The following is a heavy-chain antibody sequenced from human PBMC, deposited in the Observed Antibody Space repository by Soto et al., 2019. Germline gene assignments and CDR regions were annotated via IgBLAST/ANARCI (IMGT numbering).Heavy chain of an antibody. V-gene: IGHV3-9*01. CDR1: GFTFDDYA. CDR2: ISWNSGSI. Sequence: GGSLRLSCAASGFTFDDYAMHWVRQAPGKGLEWVSGISWNSGSIGYADSVKGRFTISRDNAKNSLYLQMNSLRAEDTALYYCAKGGDGGSGSYLDYWGQGTLVTVSS. CDR3: AKGGDGGSGSYLDY. D-gene: IGHD3-10*01. J-gene: IGHJ4*02.